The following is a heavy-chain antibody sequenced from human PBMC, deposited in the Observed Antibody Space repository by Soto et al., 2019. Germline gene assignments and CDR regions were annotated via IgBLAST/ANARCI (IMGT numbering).Heavy chain of an antibody. CDR1: GFTFSSYA. J-gene: IGHJ4*02. CDR2: ISGSGGST. CDR3: AKDIVVVVAGGTDY. V-gene: IGHV3-23*01. Sequence: GGSLRLSCAASGFTFSSYAMSWVRQAPGKGLEWVSAISGSGGSTYYADSVKGRFTISRDNSKNTLYLQMNSLRAEDTAVYYCAKDIVVVVAGGTDYWGQGTLVTVSS. D-gene: IGHD2-15*01.